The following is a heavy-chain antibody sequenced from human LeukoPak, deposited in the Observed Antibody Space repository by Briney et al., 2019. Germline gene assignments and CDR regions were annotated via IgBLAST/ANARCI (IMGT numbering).Heavy chain of an antibody. CDR3: ARPNITSYYDSRGYDAFDV. CDR2: IYPGDSDT. V-gene: IGHV5-51*01. CDR1: GYSFTSYW. Sequence: GESLKISCKGSGYSFTSYWIGWVRQMPGKGLEWMGIIYPGDSDTRYSPSFQGQVTISADKSISTAYLQWRSLEASDTAMYYCARPNITSYYDSRGYDAFDVWGQGTMVTVSS. J-gene: IGHJ3*01. D-gene: IGHD3-22*01.